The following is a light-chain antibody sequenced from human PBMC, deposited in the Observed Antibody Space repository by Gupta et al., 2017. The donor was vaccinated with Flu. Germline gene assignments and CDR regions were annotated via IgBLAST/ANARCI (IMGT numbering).Light chain of an antibody. V-gene: IGKV1-5*03. CDR3: QQDNNYPWT. CDR2: KAS. Sequence: DIQMTQSPSTLSASVGDRATIPCRASQSISSWLAWYQQKPGKAPKLLIYKASSLESGVPSRFSGSGSGTEFTLTISSLQPDDFATYYCQQDNNYPWTFGQGTKVEIK. J-gene: IGKJ1*01. CDR1: QSISSW.